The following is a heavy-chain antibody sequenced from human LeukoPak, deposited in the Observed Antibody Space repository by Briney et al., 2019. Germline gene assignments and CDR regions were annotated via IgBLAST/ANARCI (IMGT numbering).Heavy chain of an antibody. CDR3: ASVNTSGYAFDI. V-gene: IGHV4-34*01. Sequence: PSETLSLTCAVYGGSFSGYYWSWIRQPPGKGLEWIGEINHSGSTNYNPSLKSRVTISVDTSKNQFSLKLSSVTAADTAVYYCASVNTSGYAFDIWGQGTMVTVSS. J-gene: IGHJ3*02. CDR2: INHSGST. CDR1: GGSFSGYY. D-gene: IGHD3-3*01.